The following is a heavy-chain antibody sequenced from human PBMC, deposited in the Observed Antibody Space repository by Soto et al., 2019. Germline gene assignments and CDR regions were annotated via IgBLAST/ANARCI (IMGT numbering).Heavy chain of an antibody. D-gene: IGHD3-10*01. CDR2: ISTDGSTT. V-gene: IGHV3-74*01. Sequence: EVQLVESGGGLVQPGGSLRLSCAASGFTFSNYWMHWVRQAPGKGLVWVSRISTDGSTTTYAVSVRGRFTISRDNTKNTLYLQMNSLRDEYAAGYYCARPYYYVSGSSGVWGQGTPVTVSS. CDR3: ARPYYYVSGSSGV. J-gene: IGHJ4*02. CDR1: GFTFSNYW.